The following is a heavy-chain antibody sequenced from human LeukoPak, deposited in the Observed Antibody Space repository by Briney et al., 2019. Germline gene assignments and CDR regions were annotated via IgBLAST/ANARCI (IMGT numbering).Heavy chain of an antibody. V-gene: IGHV3-23*01. CDR3: AKDQGYSSAWYSRDGFDM. J-gene: IGHJ3*02. CDR1: GFTFSNYA. Sequence: GGSLRLSCAASGFTFSNYAMSWVRQAPGKGLEWVSTISGSGGSTYYADSVKGRFTISRDNSKNTLFLQMNSLGAEDTAVYYCAKDQGYSSAWYSRDGFDMWGQGTMVTVSS. CDR2: ISGSGGST. D-gene: IGHD6-19*01.